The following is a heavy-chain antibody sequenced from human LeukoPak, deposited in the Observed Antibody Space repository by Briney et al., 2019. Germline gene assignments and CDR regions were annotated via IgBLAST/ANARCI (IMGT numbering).Heavy chain of an antibody. D-gene: IGHD6-19*01. CDR1: GFTFSSYW. CDR3: AKGIAVAGVFDY. V-gene: IGHV3-23*01. CDR2: ISGSGGST. Sequence: GGSLRLSCAASGFTFSSYWMSWVRQAPGKGLEWVSAISGSGGSTYYADSVKGRFTISRDNSKNTLYLQMNSLRAEDTAVYYYAKGIAVAGVFDYWGQGTLVTVSS. J-gene: IGHJ4*02.